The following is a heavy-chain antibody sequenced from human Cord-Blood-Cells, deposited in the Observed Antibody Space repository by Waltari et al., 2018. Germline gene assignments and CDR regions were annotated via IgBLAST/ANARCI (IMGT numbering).Heavy chain of an antibody. J-gene: IGHJ4*02. V-gene: IGHV3-9*03. CDR2: ISWNSGSI. CDR1: GFTFDDYA. Sequence: EVQLVESGGGLVQPGRSLRLSCAASGFTFDDYALHWVRQAPGKGLEWVSGISWNSGSIGYADSVKGRFTISRDNAKNSLYLQMNSLRAEDMALYYCAKGGDFDYWGQGTLVTVSS. CDR3: AKGGDFDY.